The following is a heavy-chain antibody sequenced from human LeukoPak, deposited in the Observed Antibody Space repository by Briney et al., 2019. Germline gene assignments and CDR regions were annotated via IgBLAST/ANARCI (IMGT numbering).Heavy chain of an antibody. CDR1: GYSFSSYW. Sequence: GESLKISCQGSGYSFSSYWIGWVRQMPGKGLEWMGIIYPGDSDTRYSPSFQGQVTISADESIGTAYLQWSSLKAADTAIYYCARLGFGDRRDYWGQGTLVTVSS. J-gene: IGHJ4*02. CDR2: IYPGDSDT. D-gene: IGHD3-10*01. V-gene: IGHV5-51*01. CDR3: ARLGFGDRRDY.